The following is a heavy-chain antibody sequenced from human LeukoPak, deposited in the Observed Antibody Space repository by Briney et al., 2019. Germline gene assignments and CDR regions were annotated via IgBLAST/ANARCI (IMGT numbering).Heavy chain of an antibody. CDR1: SGSISSSSYY. V-gene: IGHV4-39*01. J-gene: IGHJ4*02. CDR3: ARQTGSGLFILP. CDR2: IYYSGST. D-gene: IGHD3/OR15-3a*01. Sequence: SETLSLTCSVSSGSISSSSYYWGWIRQPPGRGLEWIGSIYYSGSTYYNPSLKSRVTISVDMSRNQFSLKLTSATAADTAVYYCARQTGSGLFILPGGQGTLVTVSS.